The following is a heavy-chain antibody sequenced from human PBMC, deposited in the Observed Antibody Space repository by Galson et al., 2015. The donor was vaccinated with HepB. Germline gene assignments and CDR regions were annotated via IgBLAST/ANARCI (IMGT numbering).Heavy chain of an antibody. V-gene: IGHV1-46*01. CDR1: GYTFTSYY. CDR2: INPSGGST. J-gene: IGHJ4*02. CDR3: ARDHRIVGANGVLDY. D-gene: IGHD1-26*01. Sequence: SVKVSCKASGYTFTSYYMHWVRQAPGQGLERMGIINPSGGSTSYAQKFQGRVTMTRDTSTSTVYMELSSLRSEDTAVYYCARDHRIVGANGVLDYWGQGTLVTVSS.